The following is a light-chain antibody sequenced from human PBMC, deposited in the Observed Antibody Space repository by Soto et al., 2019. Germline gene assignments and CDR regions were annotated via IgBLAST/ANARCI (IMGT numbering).Light chain of an antibody. J-gene: IGKJ2*01. V-gene: IGKV1-5*03. CDR2: KAS. Sequence: DIQMTQSPSTLSASVGDRVTITCRARHSFTDFLAWYQQKPGNAPKLLIYKASTLASGVPSTFSGNGSGTEFTLTISRLQPDDSATYYCQQYDGFPYTFGQGTKRQIK. CDR3: QQYDGFPYT. CDR1: HSFTDF.